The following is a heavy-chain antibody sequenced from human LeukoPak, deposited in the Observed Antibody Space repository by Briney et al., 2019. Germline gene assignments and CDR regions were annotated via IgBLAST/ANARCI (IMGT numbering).Heavy chain of an antibody. CDR3: AKEAVAGDYFDY. Sequence: GGSLRLSCAASGFTLSSYAMSWVRQAPGKGLEWVSAISGSGGSTYYADSVKGRFTIARDNSKNTLHLQMNSLRDEDTAVYYCAKEAVAGDYFDYWGQGTLVTVSS. V-gene: IGHV3-23*01. J-gene: IGHJ4*02. CDR2: ISGSGGST. CDR1: GFTLSSYA. D-gene: IGHD6-19*01.